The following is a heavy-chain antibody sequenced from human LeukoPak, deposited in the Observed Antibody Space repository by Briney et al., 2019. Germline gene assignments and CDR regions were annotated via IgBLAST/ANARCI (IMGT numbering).Heavy chain of an antibody. CDR3: ATGLWGITMVRGVIGY. Sequence: GGSLRLSCAASGFTVSNAWMSWVRQAPGKGLEWVGRIKSKTDGGTTDYAAPVKGRFTISRDDSKNTLYVQMNSLKTEDTAVYYCATGLWGITMVRGVIGYWGQGTLVTVSS. CDR1: GFTVSNAW. CDR2: IKSKTDGGTT. V-gene: IGHV3-15*01. D-gene: IGHD3-10*01. J-gene: IGHJ4*02.